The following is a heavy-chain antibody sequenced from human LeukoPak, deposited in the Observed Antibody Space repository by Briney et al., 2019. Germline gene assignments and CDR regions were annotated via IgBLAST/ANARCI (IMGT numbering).Heavy chain of an antibody. CDR2: ISSSGSAI. CDR3: ASLGVDYYYYYMDV. D-gene: IGHD3-3*01. J-gene: IGHJ6*03. Sequence: GGSLRLSCAASGFTFSDHYMSWIRQAPGKGLEWLSSISSSGSAIYYADSVKGRFTISRDNAKNSLYLQMNSLRAEDTAVYYCASLGVDYYYYYMDVWGKGTTVTVSS. V-gene: IGHV3-11*04. CDR1: GFTFSDHY.